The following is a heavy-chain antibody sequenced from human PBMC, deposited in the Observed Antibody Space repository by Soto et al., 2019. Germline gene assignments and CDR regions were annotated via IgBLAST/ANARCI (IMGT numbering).Heavy chain of an antibody. CDR1: GGSFSGYY. CDR2: INHSGST. V-gene: IGHV4-34*01. J-gene: IGHJ4*02. CDR3: ARDKITGLFDY. Sequence: QVQLQQWGAGLLKPAETLSLTCAVYGGSFSGYYWTWIRQPPGTGLEWIGEINHSGSTNNTPSPKSRVTISVDTTKNKFSLKLTYVTAADTAVYYCARDKITGLFDYWGQGTLVTVSS. D-gene: IGHD2-8*02.